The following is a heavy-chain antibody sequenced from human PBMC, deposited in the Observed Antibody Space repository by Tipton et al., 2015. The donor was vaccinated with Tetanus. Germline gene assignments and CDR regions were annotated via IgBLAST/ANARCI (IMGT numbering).Heavy chain of an antibody. Sequence: SLRLSCAASGMTLSYFAMSWVRQAPGKGLEWVSGISGRGDRIFYADSVKGRFTISRDNAKNTLYLQMNSLRAEDTAVYYCVRELISWTEVFINGFDQWGQGTLVTVSS. J-gene: IGHJ5*02. CDR2: ISGRGDRI. D-gene: IGHD3-22*01. V-gene: IGHV3-23*01. CDR1: GMTLSYFA. CDR3: VRELISWTEVFINGFDQ.